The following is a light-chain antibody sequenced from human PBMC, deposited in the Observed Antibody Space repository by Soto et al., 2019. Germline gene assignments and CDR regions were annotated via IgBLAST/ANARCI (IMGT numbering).Light chain of an antibody. CDR2: KAS. CDR1: QSINSW. CDR3: QQYDTYFPT. J-gene: IGKJ1*01. V-gene: IGKV1-5*03. Sequence: DIQMTQSPSTLSASIGDRVTITCRASQSINSWLAWFQQKPGKAPKLLIYKASSLEGEVPSRFSGSGSGTEFTLTIYSLQPDDFATYYCQQYDTYFPTFGQGTKLEIK.